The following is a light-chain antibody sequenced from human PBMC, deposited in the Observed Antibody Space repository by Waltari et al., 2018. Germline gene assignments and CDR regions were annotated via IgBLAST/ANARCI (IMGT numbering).Light chain of an antibody. Sequence: SSELTQPSSVSVSPGQTARITCSGDIFPNKYVRWFHQKPGQAPVLVIYKDTERPSGIPDRFSGSTSGTTVTLTISGAQVEDEGDYYCYSAADNNLVFGGGTHLTVV. J-gene: IGLJ3*02. CDR2: KDT. CDR3: YSAADNNLV. V-gene: IGLV3-27*01. CDR1: IFPNKY.